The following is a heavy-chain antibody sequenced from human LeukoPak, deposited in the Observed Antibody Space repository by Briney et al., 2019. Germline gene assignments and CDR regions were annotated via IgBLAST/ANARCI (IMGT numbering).Heavy chain of an antibody. CDR2: IYYSGST. V-gene: IGHV4-59*01. Sequence: SETLSLTCTVSGGSISSYYWSWIRQPPGKGLEWIGYIYYSGSTNYNPSLKSRVTISVDTSKNQFSLKLSSVSAADTAVYYCARGFGRNDAFDIWGQGTMVTVSS. J-gene: IGHJ3*02. CDR1: GGSISSYY. CDR3: ARGFGRNDAFDI. D-gene: IGHD3-10*01.